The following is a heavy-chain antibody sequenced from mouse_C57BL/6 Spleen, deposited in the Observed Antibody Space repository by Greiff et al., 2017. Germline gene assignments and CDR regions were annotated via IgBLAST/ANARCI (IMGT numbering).Heavy chain of an antibody. CDR3: ARRGYYDWFAY. CDR2: ISYDGSN. CDR1: GYSITSGYY. D-gene: IGHD2-3*01. J-gene: IGHJ3*01. Sequence: EVKLVESGPGLVKPSQSLSLTCSVTGYSITSGYYWNWIRQFPGNKLEWMGYISYDGSNNYNPSLKNRISITRDTSKNQFFLKLNSVTTEDTATYYCARRGYYDWFAYWGQGTLVTVSA. V-gene: IGHV3-6*01.